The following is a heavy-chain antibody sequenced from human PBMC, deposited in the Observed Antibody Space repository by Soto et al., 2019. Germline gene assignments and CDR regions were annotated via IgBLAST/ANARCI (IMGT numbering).Heavy chain of an antibody. CDR1: GGTSVGYD. Sequence: SVRWSVGGGTSVGYDCSWIRQPPGKGLEWIGFIYYGGGTNYNPSLKSRVTISMDTSKNQFSLKLSSVAAADTAVYYCAKEEGIGFHYWGQGTLVTVSS. D-gene: IGHD2-21*01. CDR3: AKEEGIGFHY. J-gene: IGHJ4*02. V-gene: IGHV4-59*01. CDR2: IYYGGGT.